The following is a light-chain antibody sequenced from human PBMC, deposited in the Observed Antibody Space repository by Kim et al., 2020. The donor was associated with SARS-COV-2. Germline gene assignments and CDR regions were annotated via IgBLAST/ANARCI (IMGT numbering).Light chain of an antibody. Sequence: SPGERASHSGRARGRVRSNYVARCQERPGQAPRLLIYGASSRATGIPDRFSGSGSGTDFTLTIGRLEPEDLAVYYCQQYGSSPVTFGQGTKVDIK. CDR1: GRVRSNY. J-gene: IGKJ1*01. V-gene: IGKV3-20*01. CDR3: QQYGSSPVT. CDR2: GAS.